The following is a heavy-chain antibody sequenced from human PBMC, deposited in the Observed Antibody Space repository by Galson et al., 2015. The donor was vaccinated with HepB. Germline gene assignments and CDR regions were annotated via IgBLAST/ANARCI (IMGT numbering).Heavy chain of an antibody. D-gene: IGHD3-10*01. CDR2: IKQDGSEK. CDR1: GFTFSSYW. CDR3: ARRARPLVRGVIIRYGYFDL. V-gene: IGHV3-7*03. J-gene: IGHJ2*01. Sequence: SLRLSCAASGFTFSSYWMSWVRQAPGKGLEWVANIKQDGSEKYYVDSVKGRFTISRDNAKNSLYLQMNSLRAEDTAVYYCARRARPLVRGVIIRYGYFDLWGRGTLVTVSS.